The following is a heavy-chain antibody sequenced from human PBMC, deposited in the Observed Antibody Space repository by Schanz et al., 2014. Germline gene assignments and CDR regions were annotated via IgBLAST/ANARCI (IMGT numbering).Heavy chain of an antibody. Sequence: QVQLVQSGGEVKKPGASVKVSCKASGYTFTFTTYGISWVRQVPGQGLEWMGWINTYNGNTNYAQKFNDRVTMTREASTNTVYMELSRLTSDDMAVYYCAREDVVVVGVDFSYYYGMDVWGQGTTVVVSS. CDR1: GYTFTFTTYG. CDR3: AREDVVVVGVDFSYYYGMDV. V-gene: IGHV1-18*03. CDR2: INTYNGNT. J-gene: IGHJ6*02. D-gene: IGHD2-21*01.